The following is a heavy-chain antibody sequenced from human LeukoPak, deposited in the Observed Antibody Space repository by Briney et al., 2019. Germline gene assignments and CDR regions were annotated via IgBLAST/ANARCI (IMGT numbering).Heavy chain of an antibody. CDR2: ISYDGSNK. V-gene: IGHV3-30*04. Sequence: PGGSLRLSCAASGFTFSSYAMHWVRQAPGKGLEWVAVISYDGSNKYYADSVKGRFTISRDNAKNSVYIQMNSLRVEDTAMYFCARDHNVADVWGRGTKVTVSS. D-gene: IGHD2-8*01. CDR1: GFTFSSYA. CDR3: ARDHNVADV. J-gene: IGHJ3*01.